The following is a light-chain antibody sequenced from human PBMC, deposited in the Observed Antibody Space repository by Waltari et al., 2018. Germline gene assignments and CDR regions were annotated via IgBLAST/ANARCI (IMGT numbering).Light chain of an antibody. CDR3: SSWTTSDTRKVI. CDR1: SGDVGGYDY. J-gene: IGLJ2*01. CDR2: DVP. V-gene: IGLV2-14*03. Sequence: QSALTQPASVSGSPGQSITISCTGTSGDVGGYDYVSWSQQLPGKAPKLVIYDVPNRPSGISDRFSGSKSGTTASLSISGLQAEDEADYFCSSWTTSDTRKVIFGGGTKLTVL.